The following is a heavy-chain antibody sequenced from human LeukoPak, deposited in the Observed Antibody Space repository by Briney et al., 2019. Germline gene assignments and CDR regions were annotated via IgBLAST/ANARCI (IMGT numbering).Heavy chain of an antibody. Sequence: ASVKVSCKVSGYTLTELSMHWVRQAPGKGLEWMGGFDPEDGETIYAQKFQGRVTMTRDTSTSTVYMELSSLRSEDTAVYYCARGVWSGYYSDIRYYYYGMDVWGQGTTVTVSS. D-gene: IGHD3-3*01. CDR2: FDPEDGET. J-gene: IGHJ6*02. V-gene: IGHV1-24*01. CDR3: ARGVWSGYYSDIRYYYYGMDV. CDR1: GYTLTELS.